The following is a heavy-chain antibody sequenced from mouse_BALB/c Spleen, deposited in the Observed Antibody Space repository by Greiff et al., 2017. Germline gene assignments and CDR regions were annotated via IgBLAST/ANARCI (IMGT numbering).Heavy chain of an antibody. CDR3: ARFYDYDGYYFDY. J-gene: IGHJ2*01. Sequence: EVMLVESGPGLVKPSQSLSLTCTVTGYSITSDYAWNWIRQFPGNKLEWMGYISYSGSTSYNPSLKSRISITRDTSKNQFFLQLNSVTTEDTATYYCARFYDYDGYYFDYWGQGTTLTVSS. V-gene: IGHV3-2*02. CDR2: ISYSGST. CDR1: GYSITSDYA. D-gene: IGHD2-4*01.